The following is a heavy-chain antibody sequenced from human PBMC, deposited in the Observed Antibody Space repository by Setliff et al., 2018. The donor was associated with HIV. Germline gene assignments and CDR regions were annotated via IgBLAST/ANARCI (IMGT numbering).Heavy chain of an antibody. V-gene: IGHV3-23*01. Sequence: SLRLSCAASGFTFSSYSMNWVRQAPGKGLEWVSAISSGGEIMFYADSVKGRFTISRDNSKNTLYLQMISLRADDTAVYYCAKSLLVAGNDYWGQGTLVTVSS. J-gene: IGHJ4*02. CDR2: ISSGGEIM. D-gene: IGHD2-8*02. CDR1: GFTFSSYS. CDR3: AKSLLVAGNDY.